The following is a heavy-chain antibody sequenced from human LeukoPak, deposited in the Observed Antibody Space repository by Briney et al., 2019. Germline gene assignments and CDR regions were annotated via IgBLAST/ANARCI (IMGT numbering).Heavy chain of an antibody. CDR1: GYTLTELS. CDR2: FDPEDGET. J-gene: IGHJ3*02. Sequence: GASVKVSCKVSGYTLTELSMHWVRQAPGKGLEWMGGFDPEDGETIYAQKLQGRVTMTTDTSTSTAYMELRSLRSDDTAVYYCARETQNSVVVTALDAFDIWGQGTMVTVSS. CDR3: ARETQNSVVVTALDAFDI. V-gene: IGHV1-24*01. D-gene: IGHD2-21*02.